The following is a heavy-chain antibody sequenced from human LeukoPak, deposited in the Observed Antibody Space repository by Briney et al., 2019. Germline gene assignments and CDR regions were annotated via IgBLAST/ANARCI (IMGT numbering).Heavy chain of an antibody. Sequence: SETLSLTCTVSGGSISSYYWSWIRQPPGKGLEWIGYIYYSGSTYYSPSLKSRVTISVDTSKIQFSLKLSSVIAADTAVYYCARLRTISGAGFDPWGQGTLVTVSS. CDR3: ARLRTISGAGFDP. D-gene: IGHD1-20*01. J-gene: IGHJ5*02. V-gene: IGHV4-59*08. CDR2: IYYSGST. CDR1: GGSISSYY.